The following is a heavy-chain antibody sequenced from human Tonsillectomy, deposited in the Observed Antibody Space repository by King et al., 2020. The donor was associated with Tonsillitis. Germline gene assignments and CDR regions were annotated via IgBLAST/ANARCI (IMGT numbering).Heavy chain of an antibody. V-gene: IGHV3-13*01. CDR3: ARGRGCSRGYCSGGSDN. CDR1: GFTFSSYD. Sequence: GQLVQSGGGLVQPGGSLRLSCAASGFTFSSYDMHWVRQATGKGLGWVSGIGTGGDAYYAGSVKGRFTITRENAKKSFHLQMNSLRAGDTAVYFCARGRGCSRGYCSGGSDNWGQGTLVTVSS. J-gene: IGHJ4*02. CDR2: IGTGGDA. D-gene: IGHD2-15*01.